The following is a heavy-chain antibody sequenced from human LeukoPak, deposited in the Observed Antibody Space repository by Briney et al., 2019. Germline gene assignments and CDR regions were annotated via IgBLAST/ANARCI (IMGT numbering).Heavy chain of an antibody. J-gene: IGHJ4*02. CDR3: ARDQQWLDPARHGFDY. D-gene: IGHD6-19*01. CDR1: GYTFTGYY. Sequence: ASVKVSCKASGYTFTGYYMHWVRQAPGQGLEWMGWINPNSGGTNYAQKFQGRVTMTTDTSTSTAYMELRSLRSDDTAVYYCARDQQWLDPARHGFDYWGQGTLVTVSS. CDR2: INPNSGGT. V-gene: IGHV1-2*02.